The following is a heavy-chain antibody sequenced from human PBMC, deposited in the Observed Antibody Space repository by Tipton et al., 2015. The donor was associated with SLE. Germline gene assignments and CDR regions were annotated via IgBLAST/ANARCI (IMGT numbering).Heavy chain of an antibody. CDR3: ARWFVDYCSVDSCPNWFDP. CDR1: GGSIGSFY. CDR2: IDYTANP. D-gene: IGHD2-15*01. V-gene: IGHV4-59*01. J-gene: IGHJ5*02. Sequence: TLSLTCTVSGGSIGSFYWSWIRQPPGKGLEWIGNIDYTANPNYSPSLKSRVTISIDTSTNHFSLKLRSVTAADTAVYYCARWFVDYCSVDSCPNWFDPWGQGTLVTVFS.